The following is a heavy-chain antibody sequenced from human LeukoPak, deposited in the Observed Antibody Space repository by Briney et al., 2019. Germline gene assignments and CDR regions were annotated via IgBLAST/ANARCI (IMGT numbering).Heavy chain of an antibody. Sequence: GGSLRLSCAASGFTFSSDSMNWVRQAPGKGLEWVSYISSSSSTIRYADSVKGRFTISRDNAKNSLYLQMNSLRAEDTAVYYCARLSYPGDYWGQGTLVTVSS. CDR1: GFTFSSDS. CDR3: ARLSYPGDY. CDR2: ISSSSSTI. D-gene: IGHD2-2*01. V-gene: IGHV3-48*01. J-gene: IGHJ4*02.